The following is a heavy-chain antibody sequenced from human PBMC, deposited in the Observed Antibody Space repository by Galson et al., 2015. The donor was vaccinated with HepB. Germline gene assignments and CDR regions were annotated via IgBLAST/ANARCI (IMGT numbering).Heavy chain of an antibody. Sequence: SETLSLTCAVYGGSFSGYYWSWIRQPPGKGLEWIGEINHSGSTNYNPSLKSRVTISVGTSKNQFSLKLSSVTAADTAVYYCARVRSLGDYVWGSYRAINWFDPWGQGTLVTVSS. CDR1: GGSFSGYY. D-gene: IGHD3-16*02. CDR2: INHSGST. V-gene: IGHV4-34*01. J-gene: IGHJ5*02. CDR3: ARVRSLGDYVWGSYRAINWFDP.